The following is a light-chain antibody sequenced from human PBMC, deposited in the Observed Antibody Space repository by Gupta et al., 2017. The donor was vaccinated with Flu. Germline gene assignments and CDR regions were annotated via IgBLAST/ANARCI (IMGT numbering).Light chain of an antibody. J-gene: IGKJ3*01. CDR3: QQSYSTPCT. V-gene: IGKV1-39*01. CDR1: QSSSSY. Sequence: DIPMTQSPSSLSASVGDRVTITCRASQSSSSYLNWYQQKPGKAPKLLIYAASSLQSGVPSRFSGSGSGTDFTLTISSLQPEDFATYYCQQSYSTPCTFGPETKVDIK. CDR2: AAS.